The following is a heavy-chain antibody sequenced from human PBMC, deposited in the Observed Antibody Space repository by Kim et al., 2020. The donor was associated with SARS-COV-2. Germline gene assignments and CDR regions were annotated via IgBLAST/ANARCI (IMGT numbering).Heavy chain of an antibody. V-gene: IGHV3-23*01. CDR3: AKDSRRRHSESPGWYFDL. CDR2: ISGSGGST. Sequence: GGSLRLSCAASGFTFSSYAMSWVRQAPGKGLEWVSAISGSGGSTYYADSVKGRFTISRDNSKNTLYLQMNSLRAEDTAVYYCAKDSRRRHSESPGWYFDLWGRGTLVTVSS. J-gene: IGHJ2*01. CDR1: GFTFSSYA.